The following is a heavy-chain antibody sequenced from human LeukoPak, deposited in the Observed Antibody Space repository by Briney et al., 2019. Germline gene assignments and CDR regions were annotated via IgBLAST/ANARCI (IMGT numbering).Heavy chain of an antibody. CDR3: ARHVGLGDAFDI. J-gene: IGHJ3*02. V-gene: IGHV4-59*08. Sequence: SETLSLTSTVSGGSISSYYWSWIRQPPGKGLEWIGYIYYSGSTNYNPSLKSRVTMSVHTSKNQFSLKLSAVTAADTAVYYCARHVGLGDAFDIWGQGTMVTVSS. D-gene: IGHD3-16*01. CDR2: IYYSGST. CDR1: GGSISSYY.